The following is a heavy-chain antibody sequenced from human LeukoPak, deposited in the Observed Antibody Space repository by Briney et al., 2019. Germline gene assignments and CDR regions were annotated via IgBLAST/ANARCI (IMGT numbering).Heavy chain of an antibody. CDR1: GYTFTRYW. D-gene: IGHD4-23*01. J-gene: IGHJ4*02. Sequence: GESQKISCKGSGYTFTRYWIGWVRQMPGKGLEWMGIIYPGDSKTRYSPSFQGQVTISADKSISTAYLQWSSLKASDTAMYYCARAGGNWFFDYWGQGSLATVSS. CDR2: IYPGDSKT. CDR3: ARAGGNWFFDY. V-gene: IGHV5-51*01.